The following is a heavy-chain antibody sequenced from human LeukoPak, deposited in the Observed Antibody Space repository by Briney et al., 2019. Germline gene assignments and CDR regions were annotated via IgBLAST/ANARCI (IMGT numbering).Heavy chain of an antibody. V-gene: IGHV3-74*01. CDR2: INSDGSST. CDR1: GFTFSSYW. CDR3: ARYSSGWPYYYYGMDV. Sequence: GGSLRLSCAASGFTFSSYWMHWVRQAPGKGLVWVSRINSDGSSTGYADSVKGRFTISRDNAKNTLYLQMNSLRAEDTAVYYCARYSSGWPYYYYGMDVWGQGTTVTVSS. J-gene: IGHJ6*02. D-gene: IGHD6-19*01.